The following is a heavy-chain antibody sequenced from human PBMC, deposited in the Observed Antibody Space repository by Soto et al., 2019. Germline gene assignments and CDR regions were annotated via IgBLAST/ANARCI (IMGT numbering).Heavy chain of an antibody. J-gene: IGHJ4*02. CDR2: ISAYNGNT. D-gene: IGHD5-18*01. V-gene: IGHV1-18*01. CDR3: ATILRAYSYGPVDY. CDR1: GYTFTSYG. Sequence: ASVKVSCKASGYTFTSYGISWVRQAPGQGLEWMGWISAYNGNTNYAQKLQGRVTMTTDTSTSTAYMELRSLRSDDTAVYYCATILRAYSYGPVDYWGQGTLVTVSS.